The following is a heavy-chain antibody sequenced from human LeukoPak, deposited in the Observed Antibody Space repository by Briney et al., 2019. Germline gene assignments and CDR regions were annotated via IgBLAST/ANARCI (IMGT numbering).Heavy chain of an antibody. J-gene: IGHJ4*02. CDR2: ISYDGSNK. CDR3: ARLNIVVVPAAPSAL. D-gene: IGHD2-2*01. V-gene: IGHV3-30*04. CDR1: GFTISSYA. Sequence: PGRSLRLSCAASGFTISSYAMHWVRQAPGKGLEWVAVISYDGSNKYYADSVKGRFTISRDNSKNTLYLQMNSLRAEDTAVYYCARLNIVVVPAAPSALWGQGTLVTVSS.